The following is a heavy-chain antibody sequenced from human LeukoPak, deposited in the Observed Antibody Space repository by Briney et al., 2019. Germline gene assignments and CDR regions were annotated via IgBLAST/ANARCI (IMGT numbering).Heavy chain of an antibody. CDR2: MNPNSGNT. J-gene: IGHJ4*02. CDR1: GYTFTGYY. V-gene: IGHV1-8*02. D-gene: IGHD4-17*01. CDR3: ARVHSYGDYGRY. Sequence: ASVKVSCKASGYTFTGYYMHWVRQATGQGLEWMGWMNPNSGNTGYAQKFQGRVTMTRNTSISTAYMELSSLRSEDTAVYYCARVHSYGDYGRYWGQGTLVTVSS.